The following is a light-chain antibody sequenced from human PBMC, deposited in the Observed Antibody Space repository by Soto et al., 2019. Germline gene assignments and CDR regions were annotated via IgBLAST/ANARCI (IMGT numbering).Light chain of an antibody. CDR3: QQYYSYPLF. CDR1: QGICSY. V-gene: IGKV1-8*01. CDR2: SAC. Sequence: IRVTPSRFSFSASTEHRDTRTCRASQGICSYLAWYPQTPGKAPKLLNYSACTLQRGVQSSFSGSGNGTDITLIISSLKSEDFGTNYCQQYYSYPLFFGGGTMVDIK. J-gene: IGKJ4*01.